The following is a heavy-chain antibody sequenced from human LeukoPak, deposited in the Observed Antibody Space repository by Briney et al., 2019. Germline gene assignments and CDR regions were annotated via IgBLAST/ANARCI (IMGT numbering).Heavy chain of an antibody. Sequence: SETLSLTCTVSGGSISSSSYYWGWIRQPPGKGLEWIGEINHSGSTNYNPSLKSRVTISVDTSKNQFSLKLSSVTAADTAVYYCARGQDDYGGDNKYNWFDPWGQGTLVTVSS. CDR2: INHSGST. V-gene: IGHV4-39*07. J-gene: IGHJ5*02. D-gene: IGHD4-23*01. CDR3: ARGQDDYGGDNKYNWFDP. CDR1: GGSISSSSYY.